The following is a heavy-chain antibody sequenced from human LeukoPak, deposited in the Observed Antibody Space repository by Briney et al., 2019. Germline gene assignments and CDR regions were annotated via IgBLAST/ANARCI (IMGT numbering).Heavy chain of an antibody. CDR1: GYTFTSYG. Sequence: ASAKVSCKASGYTFTSYGISWVRQAAGQGLEWMGWISAYNGNTNYAQKLQGRVTMTTDTSTSTAYMELRSLRSDDTAVYYCARDMITFGGAPLTPYYWGQGTLVTVSS. V-gene: IGHV1-18*01. D-gene: IGHD3-16*01. CDR3: ARDMITFGGAPLTPYY. J-gene: IGHJ4*02. CDR2: ISAYNGNT.